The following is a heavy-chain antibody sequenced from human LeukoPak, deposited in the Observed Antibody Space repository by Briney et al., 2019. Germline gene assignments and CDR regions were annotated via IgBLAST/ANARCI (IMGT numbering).Heavy chain of an antibody. J-gene: IGHJ6*02. CDR2: INAGNGDT. V-gene: IGHV1-3*01. CDR3: ARPPSSGGSHYYYGMDV. CDR1: GYTFTTYP. D-gene: IGHD6-25*01. Sequence: ASVKVSCKASGYTFTTYPLHWVRQAPGQGLEWLGRINAGNGDTKYSQKLQGRVTITRDTSASIAYMELSSLKSEDTAVYYCARPPSSGGSHYYYGMDVWGQGTTVTVSS.